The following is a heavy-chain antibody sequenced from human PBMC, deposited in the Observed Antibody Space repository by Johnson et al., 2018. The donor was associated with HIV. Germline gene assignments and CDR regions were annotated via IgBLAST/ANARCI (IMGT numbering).Heavy chain of an antibody. Sequence: VQVVESGGGLVQPGGSLRLSCEASGFTFSSYAMHWVRQAPGEGLEYVSAISRDGFNTFYADSVKDRFTIFRDNSKNTLYLQMGSLRPEDMGIYYCAIPYFFDSGNYRWGQGTVVTVSS. CDR2: ISRDGFNT. V-gene: IGHV3-64*07. CDR3: AIPYFFDSGNYR. J-gene: IGHJ3*01. D-gene: IGHD4-23*01. CDR1: GFTFSSYA.